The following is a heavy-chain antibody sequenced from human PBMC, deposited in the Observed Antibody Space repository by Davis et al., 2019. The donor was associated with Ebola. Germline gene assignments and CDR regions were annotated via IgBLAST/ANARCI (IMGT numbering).Heavy chain of an antibody. CDR2: IIPIFGTA. CDR3: ARGGSHTHYYGMDV. Sequence: AASVKVSCKASGGTFSSYAISWVRQAPGQGLEWMGGIIPIFGTANYAQKFQGRVTITADKSTSTAYMELSSLRSEDTAVYYCARGGSHTHYYGMDVWGQGTTVTVS. J-gene: IGHJ6*02. V-gene: IGHV1-69*06. D-gene: IGHD2-15*01. CDR1: GGTFSSYA.